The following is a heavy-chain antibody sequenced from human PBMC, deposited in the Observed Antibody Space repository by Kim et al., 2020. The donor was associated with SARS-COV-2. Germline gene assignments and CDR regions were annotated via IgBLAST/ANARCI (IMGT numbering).Heavy chain of an antibody. D-gene: IGHD6-13*01. V-gene: IGHV4-59*01. CDR2: IYYSGST. J-gene: IGHJ4*02. CDR1: GGSISSYY. Sequence: SETLSLTCTVSGGSISSYYWSWIRQPPGKGLEWVGYIYYSGSTNYNPSLKSRVTISVDTSKNQFSLKLSSVTAADTDVYYCARDYGSLEYCGQGTLVTVS. CDR3: ARDYGSLEY.